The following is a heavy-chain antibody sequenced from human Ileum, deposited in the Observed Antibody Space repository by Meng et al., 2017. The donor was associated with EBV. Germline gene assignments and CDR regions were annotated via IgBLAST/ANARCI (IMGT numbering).Heavy chain of an antibody. Sequence: QAELQESGPGLVKPSGTPPLTCTVSGDSISSEIWWSWVRQPPGKGLEWIGEVYHRGDTNYNPSLKSRVDISVDKSKNQFYLSLFSVTAADTAVYYCGRDQGRELINHWGQGTLVTVSS. CDR1: GDSISSEIW. V-gene: IGHV4-4*02. D-gene: IGHD1-7*01. CDR2: VYHRGDT. CDR3: GRDQGRELINH. J-gene: IGHJ4*02.